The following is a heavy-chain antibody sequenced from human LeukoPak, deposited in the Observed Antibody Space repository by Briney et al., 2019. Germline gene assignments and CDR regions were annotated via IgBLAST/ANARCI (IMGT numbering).Heavy chain of an antibody. Sequence: GASVKVSCKASGGTFSSYAISWVRQAPGQGLEWMGRIIPILGIANYAQKFQGRVTITADKSTSTAYMELSSLRSEDTAVYYCAAFWSGYYLLDYWGQGTLVTVSS. J-gene: IGHJ4*02. V-gene: IGHV1-69*04. CDR2: IIPILGIA. CDR1: GGTFSSYA. D-gene: IGHD3-3*01. CDR3: AAFWSGYYLLDY.